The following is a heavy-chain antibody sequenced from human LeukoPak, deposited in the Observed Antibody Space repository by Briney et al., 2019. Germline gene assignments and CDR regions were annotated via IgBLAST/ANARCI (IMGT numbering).Heavy chain of an antibody. CDR2: ISGSGDTT. J-gene: IGHJ4*02. Sequence: PGGSLRLSCAASGFTFRWYVMSWVRQAPGKGLEWVSSISGSGDTTVYADSVKGRFTISRDNSKDTLYLQMNSLRPEDTAVYYCVKDWGAYFASGSSYFDYWGQGTLVTVSS. CDR3: VKDWGAYFASGSSYFDY. CDR1: GFTFRWYV. D-gene: IGHD3-10*01. V-gene: IGHV3-23*01.